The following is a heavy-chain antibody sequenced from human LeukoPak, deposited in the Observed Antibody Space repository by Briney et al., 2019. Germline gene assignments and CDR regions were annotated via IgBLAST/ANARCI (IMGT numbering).Heavy chain of an antibody. CDR2: INHSGST. D-gene: IGHD4-17*01. CDR1: GGSFSGYY. CDR3: ARGGLRFLDY. Sequence: PSETLSLTCAVYGGSFSGYYWSWIRQPPGKGLEWIGEINHSGSTNYNPSLKSRVTISVDTSKNQFSLKLSSVTAADTAVYYCARGGLRFLDYWGQGTLVTVSS. V-gene: IGHV4-34*01. J-gene: IGHJ4*02.